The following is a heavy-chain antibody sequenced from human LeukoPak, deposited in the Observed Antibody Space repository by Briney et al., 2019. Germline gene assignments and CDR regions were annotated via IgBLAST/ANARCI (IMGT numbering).Heavy chain of an antibody. CDR1: GGSISSGGYS. Sequence: PSETLSPTCAVSGGSISSGGYSWSWIRQPPGKGLEWIGYIYHSGSTYYNPSLKSRVTISVDRSKNQFSLKLSSVTAADTAVYYCARASSYCGGDCLYYFDYWGQGTLVTVSS. J-gene: IGHJ4*02. CDR3: ARASSYCGGDCLYYFDY. V-gene: IGHV4-30-2*01. D-gene: IGHD2-21*02. CDR2: IYHSGST.